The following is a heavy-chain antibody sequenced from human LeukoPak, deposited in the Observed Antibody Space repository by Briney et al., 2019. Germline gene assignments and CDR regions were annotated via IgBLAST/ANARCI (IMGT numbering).Heavy chain of an antibody. D-gene: IGHD3-22*01. CDR3: ASPRGHYDSSAFDF. CDR1: GNSFTTYW. V-gene: IGHV5-51*01. CDR2: IYPGDSDT. J-gene: IGHJ4*02. Sequence: GESLKIFCKISGNSFTTYWIGWVRQMPGKGLEWMGIIYPGDSDTIYSPSFQGQVTISADRSIKTAYLQWSSLKASDTAMYYCASPRGHYDSSAFDFWGQGTLVTVSS.